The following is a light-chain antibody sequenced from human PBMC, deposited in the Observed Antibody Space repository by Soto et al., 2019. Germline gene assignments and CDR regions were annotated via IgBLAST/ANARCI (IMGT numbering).Light chain of an antibody. CDR3: QQFDSLPIT. V-gene: IGKV1-33*01. CDR1: QDITNY. Sequence: DIQMTQSPSSLSASVGDRVTITCQASQDITNYLNWYQQKPGKAPRLLVYDGSTLDPGGPSRFSGSGSGTQLSFTISSLHPEDIATSYCQQFDSLPITFGQGTRLEI. J-gene: IGKJ5*01. CDR2: DGS.